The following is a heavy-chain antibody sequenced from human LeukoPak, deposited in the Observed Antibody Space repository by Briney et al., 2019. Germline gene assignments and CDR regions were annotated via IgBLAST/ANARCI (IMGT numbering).Heavy chain of an antibody. D-gene: IGHD1-26*01. CDR3: ARPRYSGSYWGGYYYYYGMDA. CDR1: GFTFSSYA. J-gene: IGHJ6*02. Sequence: GGSLRLSCAASGFTFSSYATHWVRQAPGKGLEWVAVISYDGSNKYYADSVKGRFTISRDNSKNTLYLQMNSLRAEDTAVYYCARPRYSGSYWGGYYYYYGMDAWGQGTTVTVSS. CDR2: ISYDGSNK. V-gene: IGHV3-30-3*01.